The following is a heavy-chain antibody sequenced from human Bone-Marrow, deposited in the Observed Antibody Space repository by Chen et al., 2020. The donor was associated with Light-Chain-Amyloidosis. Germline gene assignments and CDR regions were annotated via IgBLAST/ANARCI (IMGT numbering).Heavy chain of an antibody. CDR3: ARGPSEVEWGVVKSAFAFDF. CDR2: IFRGDIT. CDR1: GASIISSEYY. Sequence: QLQLQESGPGLVEPSQTLSLTCTVSGASIISSEYYWGWMRQAPGKGLEWIGSIFRGDITYYTSSLKSRVTLSVDTSNNHISLRLRSVTAGDTAIYYCARGPSEVEWGVVKSAFAFDFWGQGTMVTVS. V-gene: IGHV4-39*07. J-gene: IGHJ3*01. D-gene: IGHD2-21*01.